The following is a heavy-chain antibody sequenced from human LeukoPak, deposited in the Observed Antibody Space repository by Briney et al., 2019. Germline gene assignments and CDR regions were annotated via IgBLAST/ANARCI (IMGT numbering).Heavy chain of an antibody. CDR2: INHSGST. J-gene: IGHJ5*02. Sequence: SETLSLTCTVSGGSIRSYYWSWIRQPPGKGLEWIGEINHSGSTNYNPSLKSRVTISVDTSKNQFSLKLSSVTAADTAVYYCARHRPKYYYGSGSSLNWFDPWGQGTLVTVSS. D-gene: IGHD3-10*01. CDR3: ARHRPKYYYGSGSSLNWFDP. CDR1: GGSIRSYY. V-gene: IGHV4-34*01.